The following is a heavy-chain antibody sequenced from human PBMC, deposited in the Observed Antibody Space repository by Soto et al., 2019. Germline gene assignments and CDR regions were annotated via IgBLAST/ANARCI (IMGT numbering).Heavy chain of an antibody. CDR2: IYHSEST. J-gene: IGHJ2*01. V-gene: IGHV4-38-2*01. CDR3: AREARTLDWYLDL. Sequence: PSETLSLTCAVSGLSISNDYYWSWIRQPPGKGLEWIGSIYHSESTYYNPSLKSRVTISVDTSKNQFSLKLRSVTAADTAVYYCAREARTLDWYLDLWGRGTLVTVSS. CDR1: GLSISNDYY. D-gene: IGHD6-6*01.